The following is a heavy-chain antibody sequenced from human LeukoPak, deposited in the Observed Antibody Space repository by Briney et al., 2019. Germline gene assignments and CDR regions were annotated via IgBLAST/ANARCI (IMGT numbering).Heavy chain of an antibody. CDR3: AMFYTVTTGYYFDY. Sequence: SETLSLTCTVSGGSISSSSYYWGWIRQPPGKGLEWIGSIYYSGSTYYNPSLKSRVTISVDTSKNQFSLKLSSVTAADTAVYYCAMFYTVTTGYYFDYWGQGTLVTVSS. CDR2: IYYSGST. J-gene: IGHJ4*02. D-gene: IGHD4-17*01. CDR1: GGSISSSSYY. V-gene: IGHV4-39*07.